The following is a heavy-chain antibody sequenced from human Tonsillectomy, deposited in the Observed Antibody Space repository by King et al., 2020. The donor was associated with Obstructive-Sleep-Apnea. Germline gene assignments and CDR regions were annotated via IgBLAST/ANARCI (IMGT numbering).Heavy chain of an antibody. CDR3: ARLWVGELLWYHFDY. CDR1: GFTFSSYA. V-gene: IGHV3-23*04. D-gene: IGHD3-10*01. Sequence: VQLVESGGGLVQPGGSLRLSCAASGFTFSSYAMSWVRQAPGKGLEWVSGISGSAISTHYTDSVKGRFTISRDNPKNTVYLQMNSLRAEDTAVYYCARLWVGELLWYHFDYWGQGTLVTVSS. J-gene: IGHJ4*02. CDR2: ISGSAIST.